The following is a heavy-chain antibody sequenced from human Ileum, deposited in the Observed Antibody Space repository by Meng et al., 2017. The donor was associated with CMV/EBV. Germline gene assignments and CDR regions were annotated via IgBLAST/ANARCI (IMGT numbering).Heavy chain of an antibody. CDR3: VSPPVGG. J-gene: IGHJ4*02. CDR1: GFTFRDSQ. CDR2: ISTSGNSI. D-gene: IGHD3-16*01. Sequence: RSSWAASGFTFRDSQMSWIRQTPGKGLEWVAYISTSGNSIYYADSVKGRFTISRDNAKNALFLQVSSLRPEDTAVYYCVSPPVGGWGQGTLVTVSS. V-gene: IGHV3-11*01.